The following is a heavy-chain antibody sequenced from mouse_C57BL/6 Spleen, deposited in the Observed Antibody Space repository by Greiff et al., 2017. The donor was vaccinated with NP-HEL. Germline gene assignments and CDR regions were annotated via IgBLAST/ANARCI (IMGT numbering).Heavy chain of an antibody. D-gene: IGHD2-1*01. CDR1: GYTFTSYG. CDR2: INPSTGGT. J-gene: IGHJ4*01. V-gene: IGHV1-42*01. CDR3: ARVYYGNPRGAMDY. Sequence: EVQLQQSGAELARPGASVKLSCKASGYTFTSYGISWVKQSPEKSLEWIGEINPSTGGTTYNQKFKAKATLTVDKSSSTAYMQLKSLTSEDSAVYYCARVYYGNPRGAMDYWGQGTSVTVSS.